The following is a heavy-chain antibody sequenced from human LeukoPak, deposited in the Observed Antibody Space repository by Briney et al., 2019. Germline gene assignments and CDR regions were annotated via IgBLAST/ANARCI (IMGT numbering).Heavy chain of an antibody. J-gene: IGHJ4*02. V-gene: IGHV3-23*01. Sequence: SEGSLRLSCAASGFTFSSYAMSWVRKAPGKGLEWVSAISGSGGSTYYADSVKGRFTISRDNSKNTLYLQMNSLRAEDTAVYYCAKDPGLDYGDYWGQGTLVTVSS. CDR1: GFTFSSYA. CDR3: AKDPGLDYGDY. CDR2: ISGSGGST.